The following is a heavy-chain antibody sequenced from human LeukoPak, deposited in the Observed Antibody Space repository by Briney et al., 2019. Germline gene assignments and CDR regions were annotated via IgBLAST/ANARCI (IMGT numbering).Heavy chain of an antibody. CDR2: ISSNGGTT. J-gene: IGHJ4*02. D-gene: IGHD1-26*01. Sequence: PGGPLRLSCSASGFTFSSYAMHWVRQAPGKGLEYVSTISSNGGTTYYADSVKGRFTISRDNAKNSLYLQMNSLRAEDTAVYYCARDRRGSGNVFDYWGQGTLVTVSS. CDR3: ARDRRGSGNVFDY. CDR1: GFTFSSYA. V-gene: IGHV3-64*04.